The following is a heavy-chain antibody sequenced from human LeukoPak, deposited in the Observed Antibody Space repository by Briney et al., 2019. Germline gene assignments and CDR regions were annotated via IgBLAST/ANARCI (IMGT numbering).Heavy chain of an antibody. V-gene: IGHV3-66*04. Sequence: GGSLRLSCAASGFSVSNKYMNWVRQAPGKGLEWISVIYGGGSTYYADSVKGRFSISRDNSANTFYLQMNNLRVEDTAVYYCARHGAHYDFWSGRAFDIWGQGTMVTVSS. CDR1: GFSVSNKY. CDR3: ARHGAHYDFWSGRAFDI. J-gene: IGHJ3*02. D-gene: IGHD3-3*01. CDR2: IYGGGST.